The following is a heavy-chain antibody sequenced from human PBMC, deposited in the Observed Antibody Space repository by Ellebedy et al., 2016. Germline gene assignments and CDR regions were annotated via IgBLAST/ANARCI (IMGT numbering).Heavy chain of an antibody. CDR1: GGSISSSSYY. Sequence: SETLSLTCTVSGGSISSSSYYWGWIRQPPGKGLEWIGSIFYSGSTYYNPSLKSRVTISVDTSKNQFSLKLSSVTAADTAVYYCARDQGDTTTVVMGYWGQGTLVTVSS. CDR2: IFYSGST. V-gene: IGHV4-39*07. CDR3: ARDQGDTTTVVMGY. J-gene: IGHJ4*02. D-gene: IGHD4-23*01.